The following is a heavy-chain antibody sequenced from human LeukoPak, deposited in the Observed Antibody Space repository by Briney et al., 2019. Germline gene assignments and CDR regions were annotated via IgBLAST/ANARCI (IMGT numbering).Heavy chain of an antibody. CDR2: IRADAITT. D-gene: IGHD4/OR15-4a*01. J-gene: IGHJ4*02. Sequence: PGGTLRLSCAASGFTFSHHGMNWVRQAPGKGLEWVSGIRADAITTYYADSVKGRFTISRDNSKNTLYLQMNSLRAEDTAVYYCARRAGAYSHPYDYWGQGTLVTVSS. CDR3: ARRAGAYSHPYDY. V-gene: IGHV3-23*01. CDR1: GFTFSHHG.